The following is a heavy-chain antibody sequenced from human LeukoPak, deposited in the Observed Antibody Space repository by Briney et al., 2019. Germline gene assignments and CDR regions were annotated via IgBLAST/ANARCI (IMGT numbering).Heavy chain of an antibody. J-gene: IGHJ6*04. CDR2: IYTSGST. CDR1: GGSISSGSYY. D-gene: IGHD1-26*01. Sequence: SETLSLTCTVSGGSISSGSYYWSWIRQPAGKGLGWIGRIYTSGSTNYNPSLKSRVTMSVDTSKNQFSLKLSSVTAADTAVYYCARGSALNVWGKGTTVTISS. V-gene: IGHV4-61*02. CDR3: ARGSALNV.